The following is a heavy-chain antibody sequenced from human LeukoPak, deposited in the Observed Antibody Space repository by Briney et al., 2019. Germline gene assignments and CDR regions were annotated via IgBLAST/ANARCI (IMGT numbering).Heavy chain of an antibody. D-gene: IGHD5-18*01. CDR1: GGTFSSYA. CDR2: IIPIFGTA. V-gene: IGHV1-69*05. J-gene: IGHJ4*02. Sequence: ASVKVSCKASGGTFSSYAISWVRQAPGQGLEWMGGIIPIFGTANYAQKFQGRVTITTDESTSTAYMELSSLRSEDTAVYYCARNGVRGYSYALDYWGQGTLVTVSS. CDR3: ARNGVRGYSYALDY.